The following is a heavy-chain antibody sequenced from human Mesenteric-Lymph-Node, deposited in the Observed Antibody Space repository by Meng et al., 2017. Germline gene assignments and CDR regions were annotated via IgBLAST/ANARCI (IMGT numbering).Heavy chain of an antibody. D-gene: IGHD3-16*02. CDR2: IYHSGST. V-gene: IGHV4-4*02. Sequence: QGQLKGTGPGRVKPSGTLALTCRVCGGALGTRNCGSWVRQPPGKGLEWIGEIYHSGSTNYNPSLKSRVTISVDTSKNQFSLKLSSVTAADTAVYYCARDFPPYVWGSYRYVYWGQGTLVTVSS. CDR3: ARDFPPYVWGSYRYVY. J-gene: IGHJ4*02. CDR1: GGALGTRNC.